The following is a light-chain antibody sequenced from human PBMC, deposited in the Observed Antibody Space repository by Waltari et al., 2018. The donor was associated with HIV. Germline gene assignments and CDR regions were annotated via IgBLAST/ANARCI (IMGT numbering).Light chain of an antibody. Sequence: ASITCSGDKLGNKYASWYQQKPGQSPVLVMYQDNKRPSDIPERFSGSNSGDTATLTISGTQALDEADYYCQAWDTSGVVFGGGTKLTVL. CDR1: KLGNKY. CDR3: QAWDTSGVV. CDR2: QDN. V-gene: IGLV3-1*01. J-gene: IGLJ2*01.